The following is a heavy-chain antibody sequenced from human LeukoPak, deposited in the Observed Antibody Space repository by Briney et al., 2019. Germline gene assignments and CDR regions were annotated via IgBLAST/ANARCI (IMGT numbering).Heavy chain of an antibody. CDR3: ARGDYVWGSYRYSNAFDI. J-gene: IGHJ3*02. Sequence: SETLSLTCTVSGGSISSYYWSWIRQPPGKGLEWIGYIYYSGSTNYNPSLKSRVTVSVDTSKNQFSLKLSSVTAADTAVYYCARGDYVWGSYRYSNAFDIWGQGTMVTVSS. D-gene: IGHD3-16*02. CDR2: IYYSGST. CDR1: GGSISSYY. V-gene: IGHV4-59*01.